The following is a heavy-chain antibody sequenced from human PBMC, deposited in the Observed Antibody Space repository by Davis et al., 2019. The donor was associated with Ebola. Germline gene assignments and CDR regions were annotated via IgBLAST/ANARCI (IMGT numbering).Heavy chain of an antibody. J-gene: IGHJ6*02. Sequence: AASVKVSCKASGYTFTSYIITWVRQAPGQGLEWMGWISAYNGNTKYAQKLQDRVTMTTDTSTSTAYMELRSLRSDDTAVYYCARLPESSWVDGMDVWGQGTTVTVSS. V-gene: IGHV1-18*04. CDR3: ARLPESSWVDGMDV. CDR1: GYTFTSYI. D-gene: IGHD1-14*01. CDR2: ISAYNGNT.